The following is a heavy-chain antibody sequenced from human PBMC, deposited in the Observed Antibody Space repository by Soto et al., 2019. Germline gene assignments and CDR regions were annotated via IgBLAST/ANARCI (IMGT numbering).Heavy chain of an antibody. CDR2: IFYIGST. V-gene: IGHV4-31*08. Sequence: LSDTCSVADGSRSSGGYFRNWIRQHPGKGLEWIGYIFYIGSTYYNPSLKSRITINPDTSKNQISLHLNSVTPEDSAIYYCVSEKRTVPSTRGYFENWGQGTLVTVSS. D-gene: IGHD2-2*01. CDR3: VSEKRTVPSTRGYFEN. CDR1: DGSRSSGGYF. J-gene: IGHJ4*02.